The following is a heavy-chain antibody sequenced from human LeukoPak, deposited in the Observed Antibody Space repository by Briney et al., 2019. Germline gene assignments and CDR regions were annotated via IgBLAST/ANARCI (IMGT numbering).Heavy chain of an antibody. J-gene: IGHJ4*02. CDR2: ISGSGGST. CDR1: GLTFSGYA. D-gene: IGHD2-2*01. V-gene: IGHV3-23*01. CDR3: AKAAGGNIVVVPAALDY. Sequence: GGSLRLSCAASGLTFSGYAMSWVRQAPGKGLEWVSAISGSGGSTYYADSVKGRFTISRDNSKNTLYLQMNSLRAEDTAVYYCAKAAGGNIVVVPAALDYWGQGTLVTVSS.